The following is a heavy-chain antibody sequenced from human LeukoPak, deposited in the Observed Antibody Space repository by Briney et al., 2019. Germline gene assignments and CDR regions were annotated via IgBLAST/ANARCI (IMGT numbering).Heavy chain of an antibody. V-gene: IGHV3-23*01. Sequence: GGSLRLSCAASGFTFSSYGMSWVRQALGKGLEWVSAIGGSGGSTYYADSVKGRFTISRDNPKNTLYLQMNSLRAEDTAVYYCAKDISSDEAFDIWGQGTMVTVSS. J-gene: IGHJ3*02. CDR3: AKDISSDEAFDI. CDR2: IGGSGGST. CDR1: GFTFSSYG. D-gene: IGHD6-13*01.